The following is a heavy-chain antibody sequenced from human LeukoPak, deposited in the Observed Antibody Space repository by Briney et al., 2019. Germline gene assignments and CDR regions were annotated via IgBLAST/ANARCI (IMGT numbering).Heavy chain of an antibody. CDR1: GYSISSGYY. CDR3: ARVDTAMVGWFDP. CDR2: IYHSGST. Sequence: SETLSLTCTVSGYSISSGYYWGWIRQPPGKGLEWIGSIYHSGSTYYNPSLKSRVTISVDTSKNQFSLKQSSVTAADTAVYYCARVDTAMVGWFDPWGQGTLVTVSS. V-gene: IGHV4-38-2*02. J-gene: IGHJ5*02. D-gene: IGHD5-18*01.